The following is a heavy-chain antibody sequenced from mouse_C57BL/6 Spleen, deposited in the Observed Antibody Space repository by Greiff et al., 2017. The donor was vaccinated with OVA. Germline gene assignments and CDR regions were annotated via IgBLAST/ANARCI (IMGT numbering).Heavy chain of an antibody. CDR1: GYTFTYYN. CDR2: INPNNGGT. CDR3: ARGGFYSLLYWYFDV. Sequence: EVQLQQSGPELVKPGASVKMSCKASGYTFTYYNMHWVKQSHGKSLEWIGYINPNNGGTSYNQKFKGKATLTVNKSSSTAYMELRSLTSEDSAVYYGARGGFYSLLYWYFDVWGTGTTVTVSA. J-gene: IGHJ1*03. D-gene: IGHD2-1*01. V-gene: IGHV1-22*01.